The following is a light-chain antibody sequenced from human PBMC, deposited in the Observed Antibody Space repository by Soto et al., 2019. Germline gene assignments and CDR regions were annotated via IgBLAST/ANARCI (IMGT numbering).Light chain of an antibody. CDR2: DAS. Sequence: DIQMTQSPSSLCASVGDRVTITCQASQDISNYLNWYQQKPGKAPKLLIYDASNLETGVPSRFSGSGSGTDFTFTISSLQPEDIATYYCQQYDNLPWTFGQGTKVEIK. CDR3: QQYDNLPWT. CDR1: QDISNY. V-gene: IGKV1-33*01. J-gene: IGKJ1*01.